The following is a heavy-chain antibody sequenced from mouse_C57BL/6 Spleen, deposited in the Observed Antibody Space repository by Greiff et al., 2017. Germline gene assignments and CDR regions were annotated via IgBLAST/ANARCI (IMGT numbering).Heavy chain of an antibody. V-gene: IGHV1-59*01. CDR1: GYTFTSYW. Sequence: QVQLQQPGAELVRPGTSVKLSCKASGYTFTSYWMHWVKQRPGQGLEWIGVIDPSDSYTNYNQKFKGKATLTVDTSSSPAYMQLSSLTSEDSAVYYCARGGYAMDYWGQGTSVTVSS. J-gene: IGHJ4*01. CDR3: ARGGYAMDY. CDR2: IDPSDSYT.